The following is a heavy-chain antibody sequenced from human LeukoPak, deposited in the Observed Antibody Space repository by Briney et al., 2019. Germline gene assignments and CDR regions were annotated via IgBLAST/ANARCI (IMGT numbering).Heavy chain of an antibody. CDR2: IYYSGST. Sequence: SETLSLTCAVYGGSFSGYYWSWIRQPPGKGLEWIGYIYYSGSTNYNPSLKSRVTISVDTSKNQFSLKLSSVTAADTAVYYCARLLYGSGSYSNIFDSWGQGTLVTVSS. D-gene: IGHD3-10*01. J-gene: IGHJ4*02. CDR1: GGSFSGYY. V-gene: IGHV4-59*08. CDR3: ARLLYGSGSYSNIFDS.